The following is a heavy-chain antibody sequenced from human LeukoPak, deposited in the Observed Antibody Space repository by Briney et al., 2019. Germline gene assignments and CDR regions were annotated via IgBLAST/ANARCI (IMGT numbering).Heavy chain of an antibody. D-gene: IGHD3-10*01. J-gene: IGHJ4*02. CDR2: ISSDGSRK. CDR1: GFTFSSKS. CDR3: AKGDGSGSFLIDY. Sequence: PGRSLRLSCVASGFTFSSKSLHWVRQPPGRGLEWVSFISSDGSRKYYGDFVEGRFTVSRDNSMHTLYLQVDTLRAEDTAMYYCAKGDGSGSFLIDYWGQGTLVTVSS. V-gene: IGHV3-30-3*01.